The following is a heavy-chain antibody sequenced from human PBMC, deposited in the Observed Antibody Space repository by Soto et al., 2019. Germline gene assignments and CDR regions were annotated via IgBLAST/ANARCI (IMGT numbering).Heavy chain of an antibody. J-gene: IGHJ4*02. CDR3: ARINVEYGEYYFDY. V-gene: IGHV4-59*01. CDR2: IYYSGST. D-gene: IGHD4-17*01. CDR1: GGSISSYY. Sequence: SETLSLTCTVSGGSISSYYWSWIRQPPGKGLEWIGYIYYSGSTNYNPSLKSRVTISVDTSKNQFSLKLSSVTAADTAVYYCARINVEYGEYYFDYWGQGNLVTVSS.